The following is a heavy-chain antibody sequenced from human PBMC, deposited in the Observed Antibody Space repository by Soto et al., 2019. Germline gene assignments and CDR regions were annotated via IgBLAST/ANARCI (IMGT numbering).Heavy chain of an antibody. CDR1: GGSISSSNW. CDR3: ARRWGEGRVDY. J-gene: IGHJ4*02. Sequence: QVQLQESGPGLVKPSGTLSLTCAVSGGSISSSNWWRWGRQPPGKGLEWIGEIYHSGNTNYNPSLKSRVTMAVDKSRNQFSLKLSSVTAEDTAVYYCARRWGEGRVDYWGQGTLVTVSS. CDR2: IYHSGNT. V-gene: IGHV4-4*02. D-gene: IGHD3-10*01.